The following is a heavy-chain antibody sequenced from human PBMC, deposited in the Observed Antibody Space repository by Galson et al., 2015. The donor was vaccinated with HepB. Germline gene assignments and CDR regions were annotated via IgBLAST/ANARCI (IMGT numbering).Heavy chain of an antibody. CDR3: AGGEFRYYYYGMDV. J-gene: IGHJ6*02. CDR2: ISSSGSTI. V-gene: IGHV3-11*01. CDR1: GFTFSDYY. Sequence: SLRLSCAASGFTFSDYYMSWIRQAPGKGLEWVSYISSSGSTIYYADSVKGRFTISRDNAKNSLYLQMNSLRAEDTAVYYCAGGEFRYYYYGMDVWGQGTTVTVSS. D-gene: IGHD6-25*01.